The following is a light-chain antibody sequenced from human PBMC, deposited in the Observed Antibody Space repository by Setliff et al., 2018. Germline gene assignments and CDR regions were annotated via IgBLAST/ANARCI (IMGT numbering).Light chain of an antibody. V-gene: IGLV3-21*04. CDR1: NIGSKS. CDR3: QVWNNSTYHVR. CDR2: YDT. J-gene: IGLJ2*01. Sequence: SYELTQPPSVSVAPGETARITCGGDNIGSKSVHWYQQKPGQAPVLVIFYDTDRPSGIPDRFSGSNSGNTAALIISRVAAGDEADYYCQVWNNSTYHVRFGAGTKVTVL.